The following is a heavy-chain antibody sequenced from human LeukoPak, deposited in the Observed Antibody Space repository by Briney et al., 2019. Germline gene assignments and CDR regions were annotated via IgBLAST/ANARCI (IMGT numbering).Heavy chain of an antibody. CDR2: IHHSGNT. CDR1: GGSISSRSW. V-gene: IGHV4-4*02. D-gene: IGHD3-10*01. CDR3: ARATVVRGMDV. J-gene: IGHJ6*03. Sequence: PSETLSLTCVVSGGSISSRSWWTWVRQPPGKGLEWIGEIHHSGNTNYNPPLKSRVTISLDTSKNQFSLNLRSVTAADTAVYYCARATVVRGMDVWGKGTTVTISS.